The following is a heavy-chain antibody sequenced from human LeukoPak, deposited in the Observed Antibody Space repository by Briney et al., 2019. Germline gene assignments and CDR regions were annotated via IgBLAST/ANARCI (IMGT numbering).Heavy chain of an antibody. V-gene: IGHV3-20*04. Sequence: PGGSLRLSCAASGFTFDDYGMSWVRQAPGKGLECVPGISWNGGTTGFADSVRGRFTISRDNAKNSLYLQMNSLRAEDTALYYCAKGVRITMVRGAFDIWGQGTMVTVSS. D-gene: IGHD3-10*01. CDR1: GFTFDDYG. J-gene: IGHJ3*02. CDR2: ISWNGGTT. CDR3: AKGVRITMVRGAFDI.